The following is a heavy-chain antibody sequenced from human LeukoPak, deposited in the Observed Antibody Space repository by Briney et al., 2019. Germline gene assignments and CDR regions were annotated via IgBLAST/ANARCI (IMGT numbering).Heavy chain of an antibody. CDR1: GFTFSSYA. CDR3: VKDYGLPGGDRYAFHI. V-gene: IGHV3-23*01. D-gene: IGHD2-21*02. CDR2: ISGSGGTT. J-gene: IGHJ3*02. Sequence: PGGSLRLSCAASGFTFSSYAMNWVRQAPGKGLEWVSAISGSGGTTYYADSVKGRFTISRDNSKNTLYLLMNTLRAEDTAVYYCVKDYGLPGGDRYAFHIWGHGTTVTVSS.